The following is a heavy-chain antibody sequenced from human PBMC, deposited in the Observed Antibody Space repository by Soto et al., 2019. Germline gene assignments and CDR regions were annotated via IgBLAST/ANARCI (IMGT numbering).Heavy chain of an antibody. Sequence: QVQLQESGPGLVKPSETLSLTCTVSGGSISSYYWSWIRQPPGKGLEWLGYFYYSGSTNYNPSLKSRVTISVDSSKNQFSLKLSSVTAADAAVYYCARRRCYSLDYWGQGTLVTVAS. D-gene: IGHD2-15*01. CDR2: FYYSGST. V-gene: IGHV4-59*08. CDR3: ARRRCYSLDY. CDR1: GGSISSYY. J-gene: IGHJ4*02.